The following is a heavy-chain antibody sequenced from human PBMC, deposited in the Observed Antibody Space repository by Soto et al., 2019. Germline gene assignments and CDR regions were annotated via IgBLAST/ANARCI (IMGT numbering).Heavy chain of an antibody. Sequence: LRLSCAASGFAFSTYAMSWVRQAPGKGLEWVSGINRDGGSTYYADSVKGRFPISRDNSKNTLYLQMNSLRAEDTAVYYCARTYYYGSGSYPRFDPWGQGTLVTVSS. CDR2: INRDGGST. V-gene: IGHV3-23*01. CDR1: GFAFSTYA. J-gene: IGHJ5*02. D-gene: IGHD3-10*01. CDR3: ARTYYYGSGSYPRFDP.